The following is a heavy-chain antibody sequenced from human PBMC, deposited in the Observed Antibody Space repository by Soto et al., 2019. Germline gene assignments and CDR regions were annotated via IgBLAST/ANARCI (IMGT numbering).Heavy chain of an antibody. CDR3: ARDLASAPGTFDY. D-gene: IGHD1-1*01. CDR1: GLTFSSYS. CDR2: ISSSSNNM. Sequence: EVQLVESGGGLVKPGGSLRLSCAASGLTFSSYSMNWVHQAPGKGLEWVSSISSSSNNMYYADSVKGRFTISRDNAKNSLYLQMNSLRAEDTAVYYCARDLASAPGTFDYWGQGTLVTVSS. J-gene: IGHJ4*02. V-gene: IGHV3-21*01.